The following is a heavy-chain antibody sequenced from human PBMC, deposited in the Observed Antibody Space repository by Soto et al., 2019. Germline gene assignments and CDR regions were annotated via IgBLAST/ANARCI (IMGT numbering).Heavy chain of an antibody. Sequence: GSLRLSCVASGXMFDSYAMNWVRQAPGKGLEWVSYISPGGDRIYYAESLKGRITISRDNAINSLSLQMNILRDEDTAVYYFTKSADSAGWGVDFWGQGTLGTVSS. V-gene: IGHV3-48*02. CDR3: TKSADSAGWGVDF. J-gene: IGHJ4*02. CDR1: GXMFDSYA. D-gene: IGHD2-8*01. CDR2: ISPGGDRI.